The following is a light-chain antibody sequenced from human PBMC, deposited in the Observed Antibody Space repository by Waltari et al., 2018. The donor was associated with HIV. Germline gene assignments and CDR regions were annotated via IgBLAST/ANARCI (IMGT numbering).Light chain of an antibody. V-gene: IGKV1-12*01. Sequence: DTQMTQSPSSVSASVGDRVSISCRASQSVGTSVAWYQKKPGRTPKLIIFEASRLQPGVPSRFSGSGSGTYFTLTISSLQPEDLATYYCQQADSFPHTFGQGT. CDR1: QSVGTS. CDR3: QQADSFPHT. CDR2: EAS. J-gene: IGKJ5*01.